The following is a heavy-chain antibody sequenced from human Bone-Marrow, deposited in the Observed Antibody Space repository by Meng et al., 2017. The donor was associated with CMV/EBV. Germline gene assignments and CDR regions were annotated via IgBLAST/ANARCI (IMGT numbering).Heavy chain of an antibody. D-gene: IGHD3-22*01. CDR1: GGSISSSSYY. Sequence: SEPLSLTCTVSGGSISSSSYYWGWIRQPPGKGLEWIGEINHSGSTNYNPSLKSRVTISVDTSKNQFSLKLSSVTAADTAVYYCARGVIINDYWGQGTLVTVSS. J-gene: IGHJ4*02. CDR2: INHSGST. CDR3: ARGVIINDY. V-gene: IGHV4-39*07.